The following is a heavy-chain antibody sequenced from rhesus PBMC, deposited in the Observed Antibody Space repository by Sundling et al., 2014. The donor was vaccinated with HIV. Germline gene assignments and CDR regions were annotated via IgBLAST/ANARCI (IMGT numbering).Heavy chain of an antibody. CDR2: IIPSNGNT. V-gene: IGHV1-200*01. D-gene: IGHD3-3*01. CDR1: GYTFTTYT. CDR3: AREGFTVFGLYKFDY. J-gene: IGHJ4*01. Sequence: QVQLVQSGAEVKKPGASVKLSCKASGYTFTTYTINWVRQAPGQGLEWMGWIIPSNGNTAYAQTFQGRVTMSRDTSTSTAYMELSSLRSEDTAVYYCAREGFTVFGLYKFDYWGQGVLVTISS.